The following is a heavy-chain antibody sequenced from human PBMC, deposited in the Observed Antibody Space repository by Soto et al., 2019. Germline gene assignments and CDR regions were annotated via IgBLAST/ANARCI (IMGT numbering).Heavy chain of an antibody. CDR3: SWDAGVPHDN. V-gene: IGHV4-59*01. CDR2: IYYSGST. CDR1: GAPIPVNC. D-gene: IGHD2-8*01. Sequence: ETRSLPCTVPGAPIPVNCCGWIAQAPGKALEWIGYIYYSGSTTYNPSLKKRVTISAHTSKDQFSLNLNFLTAADTAVYFCSWDAGVPHDNWGRGILVTVSS. J-gene: IGHJ4*01.